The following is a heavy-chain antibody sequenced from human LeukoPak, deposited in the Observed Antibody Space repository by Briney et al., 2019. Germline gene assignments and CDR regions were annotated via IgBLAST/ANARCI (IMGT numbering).Heavy chain of an antibody. CDR1: GFTFSSNG. J-gene: IGHJ4*02. CDR3: TKEEHQLWFFDY. CDR2: IRYDGNNQ. D-gene: IGHD5-18*01. V-gene: IGHV3-30*02. Sequence: GGSLRLSCAASGFTFSSNGMHWVRQAPGKGLEWVAFIRYDGNNQYYADSVKGRFTISRDNSKNTLYLQMNSLRAEDTAVYYCTKEEHQLWFFDYWGQGTLVTVSS.